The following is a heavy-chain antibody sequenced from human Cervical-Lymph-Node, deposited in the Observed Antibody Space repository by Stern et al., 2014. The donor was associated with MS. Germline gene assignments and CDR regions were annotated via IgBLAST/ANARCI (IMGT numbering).Heavy chain of an antibody. J-gene: IGHJ4*02. V-gene: IGHV3-30*04. Sequence: QVQLGQSGGGVVQPGRSLTLSCAASGFIFSSYTFHWFRQAPGKGLEWVSVFTYDGNKYYADSVKGRFTISRDNSKTTLYLQMDNLRLEDTAMYYCVRDWPSNFDYWGQGTLVTVSS. CDR2: FTYDGNK. CDR1: GFIFSSYT. CDR3: VRDWPSNFDY.